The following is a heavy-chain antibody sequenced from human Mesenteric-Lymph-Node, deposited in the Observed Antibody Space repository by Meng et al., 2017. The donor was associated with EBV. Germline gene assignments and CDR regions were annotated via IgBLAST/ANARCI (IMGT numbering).Heavy chain of an antibody. V-gene: IGHV2-5*02. CDR3: AHRRREDTGYHSAFHD. CDR1: GFSLTTSGVR. CDR2: IYWDDDE. J-gene: IGHJ4*02. D-gene: IGHD5-12*01. Sequence: QITLKESGPTLVKPXLTLTLACSFSGFSLTTSGVRVGWVRQPPGKALEWLALIYWDDDERYSPSLKNRLTVTKDTSKNQVVLTMTNMDPADTGTYYCAHRRREDTGYHSAFHDWGPGILGTVSS.